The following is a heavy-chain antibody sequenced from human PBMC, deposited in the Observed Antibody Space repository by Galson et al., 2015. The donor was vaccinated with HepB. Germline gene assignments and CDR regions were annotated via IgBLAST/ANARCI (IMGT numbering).Heavy chain of an antibody. CDR1: GGTFSSYA. Sequence: SVKVSCKASGGTFSSYAISWVRQAPGQGLEWMGRIIPILGIANYAQKFQGRVTITADKSTSTAYMELSSLRSEDTAVYYCARRPKYYYGSGSYYNLAFDIWGQGTMVTVSS. CDR3: ARRPKYYYGSGSYYNLAFDI. D-gene: IGHD3-10*01. J-gene: IGHJ3*02. CDR2: IIPILGIA. V-gene: IGHV1-69*04.